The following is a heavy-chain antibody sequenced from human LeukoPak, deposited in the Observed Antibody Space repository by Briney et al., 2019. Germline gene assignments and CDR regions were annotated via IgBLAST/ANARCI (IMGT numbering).Heavy chain of an antibody. V-gene: IGHV5-10-1*01. J-gene: IGHJ4*02. D-gene: IGHD6-13*01. CDR2: IDPSDSYT. CDR1: GYIFTSYW. CDR3: AMGIAAAGLPFDY. Sequence: GESLKISCKGSGYIFTSYWISWVRQMPGKGLEWMGRIDPSDSYTNYSPSFQGHVTISADKSISTAYLQWSSLKASDTAVYCCAMGIAAAGLPFDYWGQGTLVTVSS.